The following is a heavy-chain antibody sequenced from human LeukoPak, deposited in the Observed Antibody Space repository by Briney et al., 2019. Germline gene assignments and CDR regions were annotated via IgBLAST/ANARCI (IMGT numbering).Heavy chain of an antibody. V-gene: IGHV4-59*01. D-gene: IGHD7-27*01. Sequence: SETLPLTCTVSGGSISSDYWSWIRQSPGKGLEWIGYIYCSGTTSYNPSLKSRVTISLDTSKNQFSLKLSSVTAADTAVYYCARGANWGSPDYWGQGTLVTVSS. CDR2: IYCSGTT. CDR1: GGSISSDY. J-gene: IGHJ4*02. CDR3: ARGANWGSPDY.